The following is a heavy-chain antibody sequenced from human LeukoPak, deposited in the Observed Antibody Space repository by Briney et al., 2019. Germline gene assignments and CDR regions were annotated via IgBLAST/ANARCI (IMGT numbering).Heavy chain of an antibody. CDR3: AREEPHSGYDPGFDY. CDR2: INHSGST. Sequence: PSETLSLTCAVYGGSFSGYYWSWIRQPPGKGLEWIGEINHSGSTNYNPSLKSRVTISVDTSKNQFSLKLSSVTAADTAVYYCAREEPHSGYDPGFDYWGQGTLVPVSS. CDR1: GGSFSGYY. J-gene: IGHJ4*02. D-gene: IGHD5-12*01. V-gene: IGHV4-34*01.